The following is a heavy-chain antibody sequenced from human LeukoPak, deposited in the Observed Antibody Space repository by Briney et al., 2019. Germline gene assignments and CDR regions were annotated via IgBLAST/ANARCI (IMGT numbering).Heavy chain of an antibody. CDR2: IIPIFGTA. CDR1: GYTFTGYY. CDR3: ARVFLVAGAYVDY. Sequence: SVKVSCKASGYTFTGYYMHWVRQAPGQGLEWMGGIIPIFGTANYAQKFQGRVTITADESTSTAYMELSSLRSDDTAVYYCARVFLVAGAYVDYWGQGTLVTVSS. V-gene: IGHV1-69*13. J-gene: IGHJ4*02. D-gene: IGHD6-19*01.